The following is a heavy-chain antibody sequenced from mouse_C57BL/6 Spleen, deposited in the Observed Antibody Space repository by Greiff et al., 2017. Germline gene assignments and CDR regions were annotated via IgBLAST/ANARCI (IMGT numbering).Heavy chain of an antibody. CDR1: GYTFPSYW. Sequence: VQLQQSGAELVKPGASVKLSCKASGYTFPSYWMHWVKQRPGQGLEWIGMIHPNSGSTNYNEKFKSKATLTVDKSSSTAYMQLSSLTSEDSAVYYCARYGNGSSYGYWGQGTTLTVSS. CDR3: ARYGNGSSYGY. V-gene: IGHV1-64*01. J-gene: IGHJ2*01. D-gene: IGHD1-1*01. CDR2: IHPNSGST.